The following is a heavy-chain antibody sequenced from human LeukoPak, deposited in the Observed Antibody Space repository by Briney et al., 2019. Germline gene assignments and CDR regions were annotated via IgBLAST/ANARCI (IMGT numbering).Heavy chain of an antibody. V-gene: IGHV1-2*04. CDR3: ARELLLWFGEEPTGFDY. CDR1: GYIFTEHH. J-gene: IGHJ4*02. CDR2: INPNSGDT. Sequence: ASVKVSCQASGYIFTEHHINWVRQAPGQGREWMGWINPNSGDTNYAQKFQGWVTMTRDTSISTAYMELSRLRSDDTAVYYCARELLLWFGEEPTGFDYWGQGTLVTVSS. D-gene: IGHD3-10*01.